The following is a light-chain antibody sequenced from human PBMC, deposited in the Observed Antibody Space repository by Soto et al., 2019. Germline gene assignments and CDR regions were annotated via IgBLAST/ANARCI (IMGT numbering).Light chain of an antibody. CDR3: QQRSNWPPTLS. CDR2: DAS. Sequence: EIVLTQSPATLSLSPGERATLSCRASQSVSSYLAWYQQKPGQAPRLLIYDASNMATGIPARFSGSGSGTDFTLTISSLEPEDFAVYYCQQRSNWPPTLSFGGGTEVEIK. V-gene: IGKV3-11*01. CDR1: QSVSSY. J-gene: IGKJ4*01.